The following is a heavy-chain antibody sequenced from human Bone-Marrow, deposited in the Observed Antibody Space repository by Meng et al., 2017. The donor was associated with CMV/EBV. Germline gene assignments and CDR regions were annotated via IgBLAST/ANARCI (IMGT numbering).Heavy chain of an antibody. D-gene: IGHD6-19*01. CDR1: GFTFSSYA. CDR2: IDPAGGA. V-gene: IGHV3-66*02. J-gene: IGHJ4*02. Sequence: GESLKISCAASGFTFSSYAMSWVRQAPGKGLEWVSVIDPAGGAYYADSVKGRFSISRDNSKNTLYLQIDSLRTEDTSVYYCARALRSSGPSWGQGTLVTVSS. CDR3: ARALRSSGPS.